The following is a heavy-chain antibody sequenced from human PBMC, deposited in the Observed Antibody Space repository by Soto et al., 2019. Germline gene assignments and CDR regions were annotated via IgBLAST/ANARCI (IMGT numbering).Heavy chain of an antibody. CDR3: ASHYDMWSGYLSPVDY. CDR1: GYTFSDYY. J-gene: IGHJ4*02. Sequence: QVQLVESGGDLVKPGGSLRLSCAASGYTFSDYYMSWIRQAPGKGLEWISYIDTSGTKIYYADSVKGRFTITRDNAKNSLYLEKNSLRDEYSAVYYCASHYDMWSGYLSPVDYWAQGTLVTVSS. D-gene: IGHD3-3*01. CDR2: IDTSGTKI. V-gene: IGHV3-11*01.